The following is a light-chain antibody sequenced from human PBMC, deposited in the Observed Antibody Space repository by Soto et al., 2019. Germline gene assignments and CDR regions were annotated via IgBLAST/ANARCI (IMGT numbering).Light chain of an antibody. CDR2: AAS. V-gene: IGKV1-9*01. Sequence: DIQLTQSPSFLSASVGDRVTITCRASQGISSYLGWYQQKPGKAPKLLIYAASTLESGVPSRFSGSGSGTDFTLTISSLQPEDFETYYCQQLNSYPLTLGPVTKVDIK. CDR3: QQLNSYPLT. J-gene: IGKJ3*01. CDR1: QGISSY.